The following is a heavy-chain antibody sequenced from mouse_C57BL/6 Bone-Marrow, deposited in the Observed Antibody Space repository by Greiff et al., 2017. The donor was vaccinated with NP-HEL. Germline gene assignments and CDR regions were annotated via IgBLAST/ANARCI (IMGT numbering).Heavy chain of an antibody. V-gene: IGHV1-47*01. CDR3: ARRGATLGHWYFDV. D-gene: IGHD3-1*01. Sequence: VKLMESGAELVKPGASVKMSCKASGYTFTTYPIEWMKQNHGKSLEWIGNFHPYNDDTKYNEKFKGKATLTVEKSSSTVYLELSRLTSDDSAVYYCARRGATLGHWYFDVWGTGTTVTVSS. CDR1: GYTFTTYP. J-gene: IGHJ1*03. CDR2: FHPYNDDT.